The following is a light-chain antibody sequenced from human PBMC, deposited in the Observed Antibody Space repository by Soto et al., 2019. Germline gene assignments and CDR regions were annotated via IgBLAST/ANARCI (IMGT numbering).Light chain of an antibody. CDR2: EVT. Sequence: QSALTQPPSASGSPGQSVTISCTGTSSDVGGYNSVSWYQQHPGKAPKLMISEVTKRPSGVPDRFSGSKSGNTASLTVSGLQADDEADYYCSSYAGSNNYVVFGGGTKLTVL. V-gene: IGLV2-8*01. CDR1: SSDVGGYNS. CDR3: SSYAGSNNYVV. J-gene: IGLJ2*01.